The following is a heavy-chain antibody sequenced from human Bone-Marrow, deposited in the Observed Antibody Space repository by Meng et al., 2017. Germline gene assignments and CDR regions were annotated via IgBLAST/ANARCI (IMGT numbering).Heavy chain of an antibody. D-gene: IGHD3-16*02. Sequence: GESLKISCAASGFTFSNAWMSWVRQAPGKGLEWGGRIKSKTDGGTTDYAAPVKSRFTISRDDSKNTLYLQLTSLKTEDTSVYYCTTVPQPNYDYVWVSYRYDDAFDIWGQGTMVTVSS. J-gene: IGHJ3*02. V-gene: IGHV3-15*01. CDR3: TTVPQPNYDYVWVSYRYDDAFDI. CDR2: IKSKTDGGTT. CDR1: GFTFSNAW.